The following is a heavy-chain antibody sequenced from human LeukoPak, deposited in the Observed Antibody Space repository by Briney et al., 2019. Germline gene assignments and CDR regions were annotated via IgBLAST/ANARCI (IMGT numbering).Heavy chain of an antibody. J-gene: IGHJ5*02. CDR3: ARVALRPIDYSNPEFDP. CDR1: GFTFSSCS. Sequence: GGSLRLSCAASGFTFSSCSMNWVRQAPGKGLEWVSSISSSSSYIYYADSVKGRFTASRDNAENSMYLQMNSLRAEDTAVYYCARVALRPIDYSNPEFDPWGQGTLVTVSS. D-gene: IGHD4-11*01. CDR2: ISSSSSYI. V-gene: IGHV3-21*01.